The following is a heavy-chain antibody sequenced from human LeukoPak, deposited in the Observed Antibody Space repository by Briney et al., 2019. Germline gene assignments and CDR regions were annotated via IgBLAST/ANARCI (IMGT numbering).Heavy chain of an antibody. CDR3: AKLTPPLDYGDPDFDY. D-gene: IGHD4-17*01. Sequence: GESLRLSCAASGFTFSSYALSWVRQAPGKGLEWVSAISDSGGSTYYADSVKGRFTISRDNSKNTLYLQMNSLRADDTAVYYCAKLTPPLDYGDPDFDYWGQGTLVTVSS. J-gene: IGHJ4*02. CDR2: ISDSGGST. CDR1: GFTFSSYA. V-gene: IGHV3-23*01.